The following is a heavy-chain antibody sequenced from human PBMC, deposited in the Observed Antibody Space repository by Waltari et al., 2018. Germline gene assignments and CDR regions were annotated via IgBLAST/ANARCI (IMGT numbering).Heavy chain of an antibody. D-gene: IGHD2-2*01. CDR2: ISGSGSII. CDR3: ARDPHQIAVAHWFDP. CDR1: GFTVSVYE. V-gene: IGHV3-48*03. J-gene: IGHJ5*02. Sequence: EVQLVESGGGWVQHGGYLRTPCAASGFTVSVYELNWVRQAPGKGLEWVSYISGSGSIIDYADSVKGRFTISRDNAKNSLYLQMNNLRAEDTAVYYCARDPHQIAVAHWFDPWGQGTLVTVSS.